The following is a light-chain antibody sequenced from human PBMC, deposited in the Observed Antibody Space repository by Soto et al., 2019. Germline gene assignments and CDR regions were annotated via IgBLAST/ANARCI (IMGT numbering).Light chain of an antibody. CDR3: QAWDSSSVV. J-gene: IGLJ2*01. CDR2: QDS. V-gene: IGLV3-1*01. CDR1: KLGDKY. Sequence: SYELTQPPSVAVSPGHTASITCSGAKLGDKYACWYQQKPGQSPVLVIYQDSKRPSGIPERFSGSNSGNTATLTISGTQAMDEADYYCQAWDSSSVVCGGGTKLTVL.